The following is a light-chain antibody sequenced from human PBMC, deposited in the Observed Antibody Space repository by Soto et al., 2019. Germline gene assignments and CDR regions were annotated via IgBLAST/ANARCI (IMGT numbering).Light chain of an antibody. CDR1: QTISSW. CDR2: KAS. Sequence: DIRMTQYHSTLSRSDGDRVTITCRAIQTISSWLAWYQQKPGKAPKLLIYKASTLKSGVPSRFSGSGSGTEFTLTISSLQPDDFATYYCQHYNSYSEAFGHGTKVDIK. CDR3: QHYNSYSEA. V-gene: IGKV1-5*03. J-gene: IGKJ1*01.